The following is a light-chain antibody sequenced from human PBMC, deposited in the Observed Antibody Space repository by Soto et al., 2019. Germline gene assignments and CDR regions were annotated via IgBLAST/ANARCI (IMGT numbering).Light chain of an antibody. CDR2: AAS. J-gene: IGKJ4*01. Sequence: DIKMTQSPSSLSASVGDRVTITCRASQGISNYLAWYQQKPGKVPKLLIYAASTFQSGVPSRFSGSGSGTDFPLTISSLQPEDVANYYCQKYNSAPLFGGGTKVEIK. V-gene: IGKV1-27*01. CDR1: QGISNY. CDR3: QKYNSAPL.